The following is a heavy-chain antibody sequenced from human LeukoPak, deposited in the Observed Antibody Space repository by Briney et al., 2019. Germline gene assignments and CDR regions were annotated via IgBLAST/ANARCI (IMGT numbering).Heavy chain of an antibody. V-gene: IGHV1-8*01. CDR2: MNPNSGNT. D-gene: IGHD3-3*01. Sequence: ASVKVSCKASGYTFTSYDINWVRQATGQGLEWMGWMNPNSGNTGYAQKFQGRVTMTRNTSISTAYMELSSLRSEDTAVYYRARGGDQYDFWSGYYYYYYGMDVWGQGTTVTVSS. CDR1: GYTFTSYD. J-gene: IGHJ6*02. CDR3: ARGGDQYDFWSGYYYYYYGMDV.